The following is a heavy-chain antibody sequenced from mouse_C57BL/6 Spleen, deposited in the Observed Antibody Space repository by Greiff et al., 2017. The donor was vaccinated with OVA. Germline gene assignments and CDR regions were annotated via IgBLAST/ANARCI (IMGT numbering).Heavy chain of an antibody. CDR3: ARAVVAPFDY. D-gene: IGHD1-1*01. J-gene: IGHJ2*01. V-gene: IGHV1-63*01. Sequence: QVQLQQSGAELVRPGTSVKMSCKASGYTFTNYWIGWAKQRPGHGLEWIGDIYPGGGYTNYNEKFKGKATLTADKSSSTAYMQFSSLTSEDSAIYYWARAVVAPFDYWGQGTTLTVSS. CDR2: IYPGGGYT. CDR1: GYTFTNYW.